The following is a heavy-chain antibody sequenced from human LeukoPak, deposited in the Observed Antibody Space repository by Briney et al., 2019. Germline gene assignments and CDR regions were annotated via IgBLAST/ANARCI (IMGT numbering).Heavy chain of an antibody. D-gene: IGHD6-13*01. CDR2: IWYDGSNK. CDR3: AKDTQGIAAAGTTYYFDY. V-gene: IGHV3-33*06. Sequence: GRSLRLSCAASGFTFSSYGMHWVRQAPGKGLEWVAVIWYDGSNKYYADSVKGRFTISRDNSKNTLYLQMNSLRAEDTAVYCCAKDTQGIAAAGTTYYFDYWGQGTLVTVSS. J-gene: IGHJ4*02. CDR1: GFTFSSYG.